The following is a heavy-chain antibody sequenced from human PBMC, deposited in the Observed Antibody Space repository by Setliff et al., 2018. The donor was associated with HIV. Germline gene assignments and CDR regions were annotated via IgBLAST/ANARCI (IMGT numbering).Heavy chain of an antibody. CDR1: GSSISSYY. CDR3: ARIAWKQGAVGSFCDY. Sequence: SETLSLTCTVSGSSISSYYWSWIRQSPEKGLEWIGYIYHSGITSYNPSLKSRVTMSMDMSKNLFSLNLSSVTAADSAVYYCARIAWKQGAVGSFCDYWGQGGLVTVSS. D-gene: IGHD3-10*01. V-gene: IGHV4-59*01. J-gene: IGHJ4*02. CDR2: IYHSGIT.